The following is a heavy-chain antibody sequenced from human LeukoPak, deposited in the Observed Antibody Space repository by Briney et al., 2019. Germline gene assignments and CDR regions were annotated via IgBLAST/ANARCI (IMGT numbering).Heavy chain of an antibody. CDR1: GGSFSGYY. J-gene: IGHJ5*02. V-gene: IGHV4-34*01. CDR2: INHSGST. CDR3: ARGPYDFWSGYLPWFDP. Sequence: SETLSLTCAVYGGSFSGYYWSWIRQPPGKGLEWIGEINHSGSTNYNPSLKSRVTISVDTSKNQFSLKLSSVTAADTAVYYCARGPYDFWSGYLPWFDPWGQGTLVTVSS. D-gene: IGHD3-3*01.